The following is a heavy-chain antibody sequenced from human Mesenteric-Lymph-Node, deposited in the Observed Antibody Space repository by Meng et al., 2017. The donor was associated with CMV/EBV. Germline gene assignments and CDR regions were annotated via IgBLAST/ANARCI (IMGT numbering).Heavy chain of an antibody. J-gene: IGHJ5*02. V-gene: IGHV7-4-1*02. CDR3: ARDLAKLIWFGTFDP. D-gene: IGHD3-10*01. Sequence: SGYTFTSYAMNWVRQAPGQGLEWMGWINTNTGNPTYAQGFTGRFVFSLDTSVSTAYLQISSLKAEDTAVYYCARDLAKLIWFGTFDPWGQGTPVTVSS. CDR2: INTNTGNP. CDR1: GYTFTSYA.